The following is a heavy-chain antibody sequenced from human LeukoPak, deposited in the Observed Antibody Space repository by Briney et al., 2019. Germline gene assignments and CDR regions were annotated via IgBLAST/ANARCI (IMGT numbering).Heavy chain of an antibody. CDR1: GYTFTGYY. V-gene: IGHV1-69*02. D-gene: IGHD2-2*03. CDR2: IIPILGIA. J-gene: IGHJ4*02. Sequence: SVKVSCKASGYTFTGYYMHWVRQAPGQGLEWMGRIIPILGIANYAQKFQGRVTITADKSTSTAYMELSSLRSEDTAVYYCASGYCSSTSCYYYFDYWGQGTQVTVSS. CDR3: ASGYCSSTSCYYYFDY.